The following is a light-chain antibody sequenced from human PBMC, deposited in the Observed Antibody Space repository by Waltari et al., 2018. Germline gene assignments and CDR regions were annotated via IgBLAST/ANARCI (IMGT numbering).Light chain of an antibody. V-gene: IGKV3-20*01. J-gene: IGKJ2*01. CDR1: VVLTKQY. CDR3: QQYGSSIMYT. Sequence: ASVVLTKQYLAGYQQKPGQAPRILIYGASSRAAGSPDRFSGSGPVTDCTLTISRLEPEDSAVYYCQQYGSSIMYTFGQGTKLEIK. CDR2: GAS.